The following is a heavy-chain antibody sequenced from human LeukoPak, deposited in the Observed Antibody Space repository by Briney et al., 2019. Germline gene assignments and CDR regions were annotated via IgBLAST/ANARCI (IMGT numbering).Heavy chain of an antibody. D-gene: IGHD2-15*01. CDR3: ARDRIVVVVAATTSPSYYFDY. J-gene: IGHJ4*02. V-gene: IGHV4-39*07. CDR1: GGSISSSSYY. Sequence: SETLSLTCTVSGGSISSSSYYWGWIRQPPGKGLEWFGSIYYSGSTYYNPSLKSRVTISVDTSKNQFSLKLSSVTAADTAVYYCARDRIVVVVAATTSPSYYFDYWGQGTLVTVSS. CDR2: IYYSGST.